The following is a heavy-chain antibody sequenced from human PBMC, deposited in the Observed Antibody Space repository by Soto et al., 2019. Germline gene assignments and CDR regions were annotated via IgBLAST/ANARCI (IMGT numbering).Heavy chain of an antibody. D-gene: IGHD3-16*01. CDR2: IIPIFGTA. Sequence: GASVKVSCKASGGTFSSYAISWVRQAPGQGLEWMGGIIPIFGTANYAQKFQGRVTITADESTSTAYMELSSLRSEDTAVYYCAGGVRSAPSYFDYWGQVILVTVFS. J-gene: IGHJ4*02. CDR1: GGTFSSYA. V-gene: IGHV1-69*13. CDR3: AGGVRSAPSYFDY.